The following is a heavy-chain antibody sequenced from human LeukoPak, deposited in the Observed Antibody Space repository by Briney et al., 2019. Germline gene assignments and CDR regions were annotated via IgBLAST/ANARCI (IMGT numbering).Heavy chain of an antibody. CDR2: INAGNDNT. J-gene: IGHJ4*02. CDR1: GYTFTTYY. CDR3: ARDVPPDDYSNFHFDY. Sequence: HGASVKVSCKASGYTFTTYYMHWVRQAPGQRPEWMGWINAGNDNTKYSQKFQGRVTISRDTSASTAYMELSSLRSEDTAVYYCARDVPPDDYSNFHFDYWGQGTLVTVSS. V-gene: IGHV1-3*01. D-gene: IGHD4-11*01.